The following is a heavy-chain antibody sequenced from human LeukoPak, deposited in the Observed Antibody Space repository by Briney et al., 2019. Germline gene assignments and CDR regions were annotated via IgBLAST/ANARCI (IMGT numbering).Heavy chain of an antibody. CDR2: ISAYNGNT. CDR3: ARDREPDYGDL. CDR1: GGTFSSYA. V-gene: IGHV1-18*01. J-gene: IGHJ4*02. Sequence: ASVKVSCKASGGTFSSYAISWVRQAPGQGLEWMGWISAYNGNTNYAQKLQGRVTMTTDTSTSTAYMELRSLRSDDTAVYYCARDREPDYGDLWGQGTLVTVSS. D-gene: IGHD4-17*01.